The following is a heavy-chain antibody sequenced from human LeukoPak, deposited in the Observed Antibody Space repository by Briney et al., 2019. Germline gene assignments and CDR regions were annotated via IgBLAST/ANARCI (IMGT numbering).Heavy chain of an antibody. V-gene: IGHV4-34*01. CDR3: ARGGLTYYYDSSGYYLYDY. Sequence: PSETLSLTCAVYGGSFSGYYWSWLRQPPGKGLEWIGEINHSGSTNYNPSLKSRVTISVDTSKNQFSLKLSSVTAADTAVYYCARGGLTYYYDSSGYYLYDYWGQGTLVTVSS. CDR1: GGSFSGYY. J-gene: IGHJ4*02. D-gene: IGHD3-22*01. CDR2: INHSGST.